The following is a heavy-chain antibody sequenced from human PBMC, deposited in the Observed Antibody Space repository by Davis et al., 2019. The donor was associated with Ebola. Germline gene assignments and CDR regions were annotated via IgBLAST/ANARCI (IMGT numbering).Heavy chain of an antibody. D-gene: IGHD3-22*01. V-gene: IGHV3-21*06. J-gene: IGHJ3*02. CDR3: ARGGYHDSSDYSHEAFDI. CDR1: GFSFSTYS. CDR2: ISSSAYYI. Sequence: PGGSLRLSCAASGFSFSTYSMNWVRQAPGKGLEWVSSISSSAYYIYYADSLKGRFTISRDNAKNSLYLQMNSLRAEDTAVYYCARGGYHDSSDYSHEAFDIWGQGTLLTVSS.